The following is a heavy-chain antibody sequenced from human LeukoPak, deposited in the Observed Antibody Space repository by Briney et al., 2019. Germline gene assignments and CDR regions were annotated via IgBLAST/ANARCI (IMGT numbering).Heavy chain of an antibody. V-gene: IGHV4-38-2*02. CDR1: GYSISSGYY. CDR2: IYHSGST. CDR3: ARGTYGDYASRGPYDY. J-gene: IGHJ4*02. D-gene: IGHD4-17*01. Sequence: SETLSLTCTVSGYSISSGYYWGWIRQPPGKGLEWIGSIYHSGSTYYNPSLKSRVTISVDTSKNQFSLKLSSVTAADTAVYYCARGTYGDYASRGPYDYWGQGTLVTVSS.